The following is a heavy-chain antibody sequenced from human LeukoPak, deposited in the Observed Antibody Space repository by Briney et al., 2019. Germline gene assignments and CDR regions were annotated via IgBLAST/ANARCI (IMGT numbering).Heavy chain of an antibody. J-gene: IGHJ4*02. V-gene: IGHV3-23*01. D-gene: IGHD2-2*01. CDR3: AKDPYGTRYFDY. CDR2: LSGSGGDT. CDR1: GFTFNKYA. Sequence: GGSLRLSCAASGFTFNKYAMSWVRQAPGKGLEWVSSLSGSGGDTYYAESVEGRFTISRDNSKNTVYLEMNSLRAEDTAVYYCAKDPYGTRYFDYWGQGTLVTVSS.